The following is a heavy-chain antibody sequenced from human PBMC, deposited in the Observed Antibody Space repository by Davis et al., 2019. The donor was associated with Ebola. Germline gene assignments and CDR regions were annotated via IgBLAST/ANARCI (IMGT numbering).Heavy chain of an antibody. CDR2: IYYSGST. J-gene: IGHJ6*04. CDR1: GGSISSYY. Sequence: SETLSLTCTVSGGSISSYYWSWIRQPPGKGLEWIGYIYYSGSTNYNPSLKSRVTISVDTSKNQFSLKLSSVTAADTAVYYCARMTTVTTALTYYYYGMDVWGKGTTVTVSS. V-gene: IGHV4-59*12. D-gene: IGHD4-17*01. CDR3: ARMTTVTTALTYYYYGMDV.